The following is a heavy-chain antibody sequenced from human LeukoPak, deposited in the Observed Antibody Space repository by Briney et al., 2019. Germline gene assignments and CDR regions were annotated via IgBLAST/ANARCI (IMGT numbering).Heavy chain of an antibody. CDR2: ISSSGSTI. CDR1: GFTFSSYE. J-gene: IGHJ4*02. Sequence: GGSLRLSCAASGFTFSSYEMNWVRQAPGEGLEWVSYISSSGSTIYYADSVKGRFTISRDNAKNSLYLQMNSLRAEDTAVYYCAPFGSLYFDYWGQGTLVTVSS. V-gene: IGHV3-48*03. CDR3: APFGSLYFDY. D-gene: IGHD1-26*01.